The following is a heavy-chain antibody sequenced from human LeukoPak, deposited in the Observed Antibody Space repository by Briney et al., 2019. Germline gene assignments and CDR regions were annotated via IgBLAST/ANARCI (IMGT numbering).Heavy chain of an antibody. CDR1: GGSISSSSYY. J-gene: IGHJ5*02. CDR3: ARHENEYSSSSYWFDP. CDR2: IYYSGST. D-gene: IGHD6-6*01. V-gene: IGHV4-39*01. Sequence: SETLSLTCTVSGGSISSSSYYWGWIRQPPGKGLEWIGSIYYSGSTYYNPSLKSRVTISVDTSKNQFSLKLSSVTAADTAVYYCARHENEYSSSSYWFDPWGQGTLVTVSS.